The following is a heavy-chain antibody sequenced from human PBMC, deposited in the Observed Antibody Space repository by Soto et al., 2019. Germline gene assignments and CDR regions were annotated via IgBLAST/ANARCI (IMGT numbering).Heavy chain of an antibody. J-gene: IGHJ4*02. CDR3: ARWGSSSSLDY. CDR2: IYHSGST. V-gene: IGHV4-38-2*01. D-gene: IGHD6-6*01. Sequence: SETLSLTCAVSGDSISSGYYWGWIRQPPGKGLEWIGSIYHSGSTYYNPSLKSRVTISVDTSKNQFSLKLSSVTAADTAVYYCARWGSSSSLDYWGQGTLVTVSS. CDR1: GDSISSGYY.